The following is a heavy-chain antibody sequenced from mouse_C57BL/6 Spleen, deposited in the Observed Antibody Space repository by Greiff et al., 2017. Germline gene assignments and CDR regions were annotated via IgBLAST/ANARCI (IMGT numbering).Heavy chain of an antibody. V-gene: IGHV10-1*01. CDR3: VSDYVGFAY. Sequence: EVKLVESGGGLVQPKGSLKLSCAASGFSFNTYAMNWVRQAPGKGLEWVARIRSKSNNYATYYADSVKDRFTISRDDSESMLYLQMNNLKTEDTAMYYCVSDYVGFAYWGQGTLVTVSA. CDR2: IRSKSNNYAT. D-gene: IGHD1-1*02. CDR1: GFSFNTYA. J-gene: IGHJ3*01.